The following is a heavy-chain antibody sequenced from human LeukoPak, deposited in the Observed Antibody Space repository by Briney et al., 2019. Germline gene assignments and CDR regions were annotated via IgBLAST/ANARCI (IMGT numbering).Heavy chain of an antibody. CDR1: GFTIGDNY. CDR2: VHFSGTT. V-gene: IGHV3-66*01. CDR3: VGGPDDKKLGF. Sequence: PGGSLRLSCAASGFTIGDNYINWVRQTPGKGPEWVSLVHFSGTTFYADSVKGRFTMSRDISKNTAYLQMNTLRAEDTAVYYCVGGPDDKKLGFWGQGTLVTVSS. J-gene: IGHJ4*02. D-gene: IGHD3-16*01.